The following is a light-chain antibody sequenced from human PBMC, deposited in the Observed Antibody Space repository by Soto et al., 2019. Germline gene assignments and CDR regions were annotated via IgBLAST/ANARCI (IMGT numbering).Light chain of an antibody. J-gene: IGKJ3*01. CDR2: DAS. CDR3: QQYESSPIT. V-gene: IGKV3-11*01. CDR1: QGIGDT. Sequence: EIVMTQSAATLSVSTGEGATLSCRASQGIGDTLAWYQQKPGQAPRLLIYDASNRATGIPARFSGSGSGTDFTLTISSLEPEDFAVYYCQQYESSPITFGGGTYVDI.